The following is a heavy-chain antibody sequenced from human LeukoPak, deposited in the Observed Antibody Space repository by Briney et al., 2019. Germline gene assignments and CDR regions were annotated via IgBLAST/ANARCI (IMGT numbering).Heavy chain of an antibody. CDR3: ARDPRRSYDSSGYLGDY. J-gene: IGHJ4*02. CDR2: INWNSGST. D-gene: IGHD3-22*01. CDR1: GFTFDDYG. V-gene: IGHV3-20*04. Sequence: GGSLRLSCAASGFTFDDYGMSWVRQAPGKGLEWVSGINWNSGSTGYADSVKGRFTISRDNAKNSLYLQMNSLRAEDTALYYCARDPRRSYDSSGYLGDYWGQGTLVTVSS.